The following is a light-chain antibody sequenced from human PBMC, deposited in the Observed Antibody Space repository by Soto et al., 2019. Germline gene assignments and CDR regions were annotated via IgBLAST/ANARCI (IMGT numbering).Light chain of an antibody. J-gene: IGKJ1*01. CDR3: QQYNNWPPWT. V-gene: IGKV3-15*01. CDR1: QSVSSN. CDR2: GAS. Sequence: DIVLTQSPGTLYLSPGPGPTLSCRAGQSVSSNYLAWYQQKPGQAPRLXIYGASTRATGIPARFSGSGSGTEFTLTISSLQSEDFAVYYCQQYNNWPPWTFGQGTKVDIK.